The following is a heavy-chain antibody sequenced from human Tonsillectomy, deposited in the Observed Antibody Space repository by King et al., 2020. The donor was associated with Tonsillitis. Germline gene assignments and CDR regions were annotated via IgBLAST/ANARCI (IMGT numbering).Heavy chain of an antibody. CDR2: VSASGGST. V-gene: IGHV3-23*04. J-gene: IGHJ4*02. CDR3: AKKNYGVKSADSFDY. Sequence: VQLVESGGGLVQPGGSLRLSCAASGFTFSNYAMSWVRQAPGKGLEWVSGVSASGGSTYYADSVKGRFTISRDNSKNTLYLQMNSLRAEDTAVYYCAKKNYGVKSADSFDYWGQGTLVTVSS. CDR1: GFTFSNYA. D-gene: IGHD4-23*01.